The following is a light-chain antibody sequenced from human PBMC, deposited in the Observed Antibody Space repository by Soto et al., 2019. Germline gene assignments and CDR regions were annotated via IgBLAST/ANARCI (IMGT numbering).Light chain of an antibody. CDR1: SSEVGGYNY. Sequence: QSALTQPASVSGSPGQSITISCTGTSSEVGGYNYVSWYQQHPGKAPKLMIYDVSNRPSGVSNRFSGSKSGNTASLTISGLQAEDEADYYCCSYTSSSSLYVFGTGTKLTVL. CDR3: CSYTSSSSLYV. V-gene: IGLV2-14*01. CDR2: DVS. J-gene: IGLJ1*01.